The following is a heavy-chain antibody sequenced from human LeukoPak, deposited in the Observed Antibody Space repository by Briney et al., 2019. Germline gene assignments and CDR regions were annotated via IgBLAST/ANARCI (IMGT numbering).Heavy chain of an antibody. CDR3: PLELGEGFDY. D-gene: IGHD1-7*01. Sequence: GSLRLSCAASGFTFSSYDINWVRQAPGKGLEWVSYISSSGSTIHFADSVRGRFTISRDNAKNSLYLQMNSLRAEDTAVYYCPLELGEGFDYWGQGTLVTVSS. V-gene: IGHV3-48*03. CDR2: ISSSGSTI. CDR1: GFTFSSYD. J-gene: IGHJ4*02.